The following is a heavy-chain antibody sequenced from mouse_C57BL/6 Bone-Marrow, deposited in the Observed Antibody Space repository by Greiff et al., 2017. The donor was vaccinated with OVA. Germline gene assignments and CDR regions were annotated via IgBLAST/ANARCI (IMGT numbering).Heavy chain of an antibody. CDR1: GYTFTNYW. Sequence: LVESGAELVRPGTSVKMSCKASGYTFTNYWIGWAKQRPGHGLEWIGDIYPGGGYTNYNEKFKGKATLTADKSSSTAYMQFSSLTSEDSAVYYCARKGTSPYAMDYWGQGTSVTVSS. J-gene: IGHJ4*01. CDR2: IYPGGGYT. CDR3: ARKGTSPYAMDY. V-gene: IGHV1-63*01. D-gene: IGHD3-3*01.